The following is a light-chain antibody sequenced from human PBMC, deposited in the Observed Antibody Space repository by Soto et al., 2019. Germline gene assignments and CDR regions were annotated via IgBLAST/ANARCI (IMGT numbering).Light chain of an antibody. CDR3: SSYTSSSTLAV. J-gene: IGLJ2*01. CDR1: SSDVCGYNY. V-gene: IGLV2-14*01. Sequence: QSVLAQPASVSGSPGQSITISCTGTSSDVCGYNYVSWYQQHPGKAPKLMIYDVSNRPSGVSNRFSGSKSGNTASLTISGLQAEDEADYYCSSYTSSSTLAVFGGGTKVT. CDR2: DVS.